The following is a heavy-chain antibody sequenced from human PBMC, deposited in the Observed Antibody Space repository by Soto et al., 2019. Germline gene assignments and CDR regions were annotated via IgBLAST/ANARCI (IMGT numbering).Heavy chain of an antibody. Sequence: GESLKISCKGSGYNFAVYWIGWVRQMPGKGLEWMGMIYPGDSDTRYSPSFQGQVTISVVKSISTAYLQWSSLKASDTAMYYCARGWKVAGDAFDIWGQGTMVTVSS. J-gene: IGHJ3*02. CDR2: IYPGDSDT. V-gene: IGHV5-51*01. D-gene: IGHD1-1*01. CDR1: GYNFAVYW. CDR3: ARGWKVAGDAFDI.